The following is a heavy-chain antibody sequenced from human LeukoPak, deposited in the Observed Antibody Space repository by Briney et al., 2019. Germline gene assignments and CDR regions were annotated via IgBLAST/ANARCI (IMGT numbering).Heavy chain of an antibody. CDR3: AREWLEDY. D-gene: IGHD3-22*01. CDR1: GFTFSSYS. V-gene: IGHV3-21*01. Sequence: GGSLRLSCAASGFTFSSYSMNWVRQAPGNGLEWVSSISSRGNYIFYADSVKGRFTVSRDNAKNSLYLQINSLRAEDTAVYYCAREWLEDYWGQGTVVTVSS. CDR2: ISSRGNYI. J-gene: IGHJ4*02.